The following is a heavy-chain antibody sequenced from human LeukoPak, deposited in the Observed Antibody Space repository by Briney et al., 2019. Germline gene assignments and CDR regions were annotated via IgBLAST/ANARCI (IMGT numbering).Heavy chain of an antibody. CDR1: GGSISSYY. V-gene: IGHV4-59*08. CDR2: IYYSGST. CDR3: ARRSNYGYYFDY. D-gene: IGHD4-17*01. J-gene: IGHJ4*02. Sequence: SETLSLTCTVSGGSISSYYWSWIRQPPGKGLEWIGYIYYSGSTNYNPSLKSRVTISVDTSKNQFSLKLNSETAADTAVYYCARRSNYGYYFDYWGQGTLVTVSS.